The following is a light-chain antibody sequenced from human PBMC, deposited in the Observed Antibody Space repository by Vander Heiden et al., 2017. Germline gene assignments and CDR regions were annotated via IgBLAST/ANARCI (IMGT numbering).Light chain of an antibody. CDR3: QQYDAWPFT. CDR2: STS. Sequence: EIVMTQSPVTLSVSPGARATLSCRASQSISSKLAWYQQSPGQAPRLLVHSTSTRATGIPARFSGSGSGTEFTLTISSLQSEDFAVYYCQQYDAWPFTFGPGTKVDLK. J-gene: IGKJ3*01. V-gene: IGKV3-15*01. CDR1: QSISSK.